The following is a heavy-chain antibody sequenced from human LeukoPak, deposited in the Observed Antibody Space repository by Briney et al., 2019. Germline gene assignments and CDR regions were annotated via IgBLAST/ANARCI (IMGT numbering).Heavy chain of an antibody. D-gene: IGHD6-13*01. J-gene: IGHJ4*02. Sequence: KFQGRVTITRDTSASTAYMELSSLRSEDTAAYYCARGLGQQLVSPFDYWGQGTLVTVSS. CDR3: ARGLGQQLVSPFDY. V-gene: IGHV1-3*01.